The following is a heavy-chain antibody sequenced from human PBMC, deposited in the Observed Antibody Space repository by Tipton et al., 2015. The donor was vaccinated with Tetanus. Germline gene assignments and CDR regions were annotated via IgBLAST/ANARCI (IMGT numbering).Heavy chain of an antibody. J-gene: IGHJ4*02. CDR2: IYTSGST. CDR1: GGSISSYY. Sequence: TLSLTCTVSGGSISSYYWSWIRQPPGKGLEWIGRIYTSGSTNYNPSLKSRVTMSVDTSKNQFSLKLSSVTAADTAVYYCARDRGFFPHYFDYWGQGTLVTVSS. D-gene: IGHD3-10*01. V-gene: IGHV4-4*07. CDR3: ARDRGFFPHYFDY.